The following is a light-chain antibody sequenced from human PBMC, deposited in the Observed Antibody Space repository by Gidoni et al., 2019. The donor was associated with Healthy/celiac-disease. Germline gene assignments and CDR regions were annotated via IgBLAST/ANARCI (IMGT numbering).Light chain of an antibody. CDR2: GAS. Sequence: EIVMTQSPATLSVSPGERATLSCRASQSVNSNLAWYQQKPGQAPRRLIYGASTRATGIPARFSGSGSGTEFTLTISSLQSEDFAVYYCQQYNNWPPVAFGQGTKVEIK. J-gene: IGKJ1*01. V-gene: IGKV3-15*01. CDR1: QSVNSN. CDR3: QQYNNWPPVA.